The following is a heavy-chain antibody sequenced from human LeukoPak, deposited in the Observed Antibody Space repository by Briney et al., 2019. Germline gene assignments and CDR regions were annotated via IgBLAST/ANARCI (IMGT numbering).Heavy chain of an antibody. V-gene: IGHV4-59*08. CDR1: GDSISSYY. J-gene: IGHJ4*02. CDR2: AYYTGST. CDR3: ARSSGSYLGDFDY. D-gene: IGHD1-26*01. Sequence: SETLSLTCTVSGDSISSYYWSWIRQPPGKGLEWIGNAYYTGSTNYNPSLKSRVTISVDTSKNQFSLKLSSVTAADTAVYYCARSSGSYLGDFDYWGQGTLVTVSS.